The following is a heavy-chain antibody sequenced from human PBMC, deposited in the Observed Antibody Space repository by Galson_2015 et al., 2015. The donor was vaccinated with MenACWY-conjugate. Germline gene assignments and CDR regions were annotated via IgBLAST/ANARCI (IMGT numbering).Heavy chain of an antibody. CDR2: ISGSGGNT. J-gene: IGHJ1*01. V-gene: IGHV3-23*01. CDR1: GFTFSSYA. Sequence: SLRLSCAASGFTFSSYAMSWVRQAPGKGLEWVSAISGSGGNTYYADSVKGRFTISRDNSKNTLYLQMNSLRAEDTAVYYCAKAEAVEYFQHWGQGTLVTVSS. CDR3: AKAEAVEYFQH. D-gene: IGHD6-19*01.